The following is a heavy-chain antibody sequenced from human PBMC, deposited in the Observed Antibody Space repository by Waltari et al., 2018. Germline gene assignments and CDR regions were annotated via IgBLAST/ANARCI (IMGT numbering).Heavy chain of an antibody. V-gene: IGHV3-23*01. D-gene: IGHD6-13*01. Sequence: EVQLLESGGGLVQPGGSLRLSCAASGFTFSSYAMSWVRQAPGKGLAWVSAISGSGGSTYYADSGKGRFTISRDNSKNTLYLQMNSLRSEDTAVYYCARIYTGREQQQLGPFDYWGQGTLVTVSS. CDR2: ISGSGGST. CDR1: GFTFSSYA. CDR3: ARIYTGREQQQLGPFDY. J-gene: IGHJ4*02.